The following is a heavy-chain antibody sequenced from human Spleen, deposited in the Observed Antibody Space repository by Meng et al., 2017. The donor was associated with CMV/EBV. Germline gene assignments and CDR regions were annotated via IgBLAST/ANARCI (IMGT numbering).Heavy chain of an antibody. CDR1: GFTFGNYA. Sequence: GSGFTFGNYAMNWVRQAPGKGLEWVSGIVPDGGSTYYAGSVKGRFTISRDNSKDTLYLQMSSLRAEDMAVYYCAKGGFGVVTFFDYWGQGTLVTVSS. CDR2: IVPDGGST. V-gene: IGHV3-23*01. J-gene: IGHJ4*02. CDR3: AKGGFGVVTFFDY. D-gene: IGHD3-3*01.